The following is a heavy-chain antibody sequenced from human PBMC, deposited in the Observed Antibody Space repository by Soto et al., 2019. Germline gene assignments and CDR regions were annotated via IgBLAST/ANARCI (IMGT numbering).Heavy chain of an antibody. J-gene: IGHJ6*02. D-gene: IGHD2-8*01. CDR1: GYTFTSYG. Sequence: ASVEVSCKASGYTFTSYGISWVRQAPGQGLEWMGWISAYNGNTNYAQKLQGRVTMTTDTSTSTAYMELRSLRPDDTAVYYCARDRGEEIVLMVYAPYYYYGMDVWGQGTTVTVSS. CDR2: ISAYNGNT. V-gene: IGHV1-18*01. CDR3: ARDRGEEIVLMVYAPYYYYGMDV.